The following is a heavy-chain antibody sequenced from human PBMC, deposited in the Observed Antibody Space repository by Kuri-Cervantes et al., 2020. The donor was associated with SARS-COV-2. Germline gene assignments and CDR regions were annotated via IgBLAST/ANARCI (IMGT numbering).Heavy chain of an antibody. D-gene: IGHD7-27*01. CDR3: ARDLRLGKSLDY. CDR2: ISYDGGNK. J-gene: IGHJ4*02. CDR1: GFTFSSYG. V-gene: IGHV3-30*03. Sequence: GESLKISCAASGFTFSSYGMHWVRQAPGKGLEWVAVISYDGGNKYYADSVKGRFTISRDNSKNTLYLQMNSLRAEDTAVYYCARDLRLGKSLDYWGQGTLVTVSS.